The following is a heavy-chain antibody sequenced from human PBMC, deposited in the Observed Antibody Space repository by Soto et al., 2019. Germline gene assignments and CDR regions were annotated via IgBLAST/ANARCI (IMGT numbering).Heavy chain of an antibody. V-gene: IGHV4-59*01. CDR1: GGSISSYY. J-gene: IGHJ4*02. D-gene: IGHD3-10*01. CDR2: IYYNEST. CDR3: ARGRYYGSGPVSY. Sequence: PSETLSLACAVSGGSISSYYWTWIRQSPGKGLEWIGYIYYNESTTYNPSLKSRVTISVDTSKNQFSLKLTSVTAADTAVYYCARGRYYGSGPVSYWGQGTLDTVSS.